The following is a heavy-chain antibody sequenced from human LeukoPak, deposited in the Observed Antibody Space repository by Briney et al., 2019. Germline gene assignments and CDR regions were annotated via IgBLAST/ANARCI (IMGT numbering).Heavy chain of an antibody. CDR2: IYTNGST. CDR3: ARSDFWSGYRFDY. J-gene: IGHJ4*02. Sequence: SETLSLTCTVSGGSIRGYYWSWIRQPAGKGLEWIGRIYTNGSTNYNPSLRSRVAMSLDTSKNQFSLKLTSVTAADTAVYHCARSDFWSGYRFDYWGQGTLVTVSS. V-gene: IGHV4-4*07. D-gene: IGHD3-3*01. CDR1: GGSIRGYY.